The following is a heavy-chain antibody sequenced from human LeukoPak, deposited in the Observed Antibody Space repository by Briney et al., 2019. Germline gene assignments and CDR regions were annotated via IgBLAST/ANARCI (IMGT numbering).Heavy chain of an antibody. V-gene: IGHV4-61*01. Sequence: ASETLSLTCTVSGGSLSSGSYYWSWIRPPPGKGLEWVGYIYYSGSTNYNPSLKSRVTISVDTSKNQFSLKLSSVTAADTAVYYCARVVVPAENWFDPWGQGTLVTVSS. D-gene: IGHD2-2*01. CDR2: IYYSGST. J-gene: IGHJ5*02. CDR3: ARVVVPAENWFDP. CDR1: GGSLSSGSYY.